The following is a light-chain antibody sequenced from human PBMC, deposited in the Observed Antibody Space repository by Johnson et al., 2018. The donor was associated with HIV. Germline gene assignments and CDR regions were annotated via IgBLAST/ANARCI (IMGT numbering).Light chain of an antibody. CDR3: GTWDSSLNASYV. V-gene: IGLV1-44*01. CDR1: SSNIGSNT. Sequence: QPLLTQPPSASGTPGQRVTISCSGSSSNIGSNTVNWYQQLPGTTPKLLIYSNNQRPSGVPDRFSGSKSDTATLDITGLQTGAGAYSYCGTWDSSLNASYVFGSGTSVTVL. J-gene: IGLJ1*01. CDR2: SNN.